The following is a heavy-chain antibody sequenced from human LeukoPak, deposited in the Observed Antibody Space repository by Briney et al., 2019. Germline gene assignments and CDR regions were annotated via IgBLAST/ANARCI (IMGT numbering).Heavy chain of an antibody. D-gene: IGHD6-6*01. CDR1: GGSISSSSYY. Sequence: SETLSLTCTVSGGSISSSSYYWGWIRQPPGKGLEWIGSIYYSGSTYYNPSLKSRVTISVDTSKNQFSLKLSSVTAADTAVYYCARAAIIAARPRGFDYWGQGTLVTLSS. CDR2: IYYSGST. V-gene: IGHV4-39*07. CDR3: ARAAIIAARPRGFDY. J-gene: IGHJ4*02.